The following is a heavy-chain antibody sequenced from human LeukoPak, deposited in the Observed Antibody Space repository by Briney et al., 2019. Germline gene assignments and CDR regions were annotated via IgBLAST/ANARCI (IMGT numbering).Heavy chain of an antibody. J-gene: IGHJ4*02. D-gene: IGHD3-3*01. Sequence: SETLSLTCTVSGGSISSSSYYWGWIRQPPGKGLEWIGSIYYSGSTYYNPSLKSLVTISVDTSKNQFSLKLSSVTAADTAVYYCAGRENDFWSGEKFDYWGQGTLVTVSS. CDR3: AGRENDFWSGEKFDY. CDR1: GGSISSSSYY. V-gene: IGHV4-39*01. CDR2: IYYSGST.